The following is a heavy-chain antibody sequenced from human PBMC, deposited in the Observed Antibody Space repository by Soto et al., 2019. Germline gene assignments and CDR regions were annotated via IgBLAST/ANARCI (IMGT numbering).Heavy chain of an antibody. V-gene: IGHV3-30-3*01. CDR1: GFTFSSYA. D-gene: IGHD1-26*01. Sequence: PGGSLRLSCAASGFTFSSYAMHWVRQAPGKGLEWVAVISYDGGNKYYADSVKGRFTISRDNSKNTLYLQMNSLRAEDTAVYYCVRDVESGSSQYYYYYYGMDVWGQGTTVTVSS. J-gene: IGHJ6*02. CDR2: ISYDGGNK. CDR3: VRDVESGSSQYYYYYYGMDV.